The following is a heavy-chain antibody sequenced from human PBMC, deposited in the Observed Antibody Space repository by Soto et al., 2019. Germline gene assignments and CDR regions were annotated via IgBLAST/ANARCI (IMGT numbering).Heavy chain of an antibody. CDR1: GFTFRTYS. CDR2: ISHDGNNK. J-gene: IGHJ6*02. Sequence: QVQLVESGGGVVQPGRSLRLSCAASGFTFRTYSMHWVRQAPGKGLEWVAVISHDGNNKNYADSVKGRFTISRDNSKNTLYLQMNSLRAEDTAVYYCARVEVPVVSGTQGRYLGYSYYGMAVWGQGTTVTASS. CDR3: ARVEVPVVSGTQGRYLGYSYYGMAV. V-gene: IGHV3-30-3*01. D-gene: IGHD1-7*01.